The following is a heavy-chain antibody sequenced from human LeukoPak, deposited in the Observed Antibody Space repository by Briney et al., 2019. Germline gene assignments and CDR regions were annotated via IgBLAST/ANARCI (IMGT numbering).Heavy chain of an antibody. J-gene: IGHJ3*02. D-gene: IGHD3-10*01. CDR3: ARRITMVRGVIDAFDI. CDR1: GGSISSSSYY. CDR2: IYYSGST. V-gene: IGHV4-61*05. Sequence: SETLSLTCTVSGGSISSSSYYWGWIRQPPGKGLEWIGYIYYSGSTNYNPSLKSRVTISVDTSKNQFSLKLSSVTAADTAVYYCARRITMVRGVIDAFDIWGQGTMVTVSS.